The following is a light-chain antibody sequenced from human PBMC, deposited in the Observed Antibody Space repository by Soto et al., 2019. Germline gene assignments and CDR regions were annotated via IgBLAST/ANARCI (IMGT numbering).Light chain of an antibody. J-gene: IGLJ2*01. CDR1: SSNIGSNP. V-gene: IGLV1-44*01. Sequence: YVLTQPPSASGTPGQRVTISCSGSSSNIGSNPVNWYQQPPGSAPRLLIYSNNQRPTGVSDRFSGSKSGTSASLAIRGLQSEDVADYYCATWDDSLNGRGIFGGGTKVTVL. CDR2: SNN. CDR3: ATWDDSLNGRGI.